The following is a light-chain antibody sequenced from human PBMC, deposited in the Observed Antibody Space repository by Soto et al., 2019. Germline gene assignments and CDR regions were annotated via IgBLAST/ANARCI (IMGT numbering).Light chain of an antibody. V-gene: IGLV2-14*01. J-gene: IGLJ1*01. Sequence: SVLTQPASVSGSPGPAITLSCTGTSSDVGNYNYVSWYQQHPGKAPKLMIHDVSNRPSGVSNRFSGSKSGNTASLTISGLQAEDEADYYCSSYTSSSTYVFGTGTKVTVL. CDR3: SSYTSSSTYV. CDR2: DVS. CDR1: SSDVGNYNY.